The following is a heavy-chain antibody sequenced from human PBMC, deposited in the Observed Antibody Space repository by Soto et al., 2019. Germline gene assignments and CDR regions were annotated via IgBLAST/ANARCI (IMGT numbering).Heavy chain of an antibody. CDR3: ARNRDVLRYFDWLTCFDY. Sequence: ASVKVSCKASGGTFSSYSISWVRHAPGQGLEWMGGIIPIFGTANYAQKFQGRVTITADESTSTAYMELSSLRSEDTAVYYCARNRDVLRYFDWLTCFDYWGQGTLVTVSS. V-gene: IGHV1-69*13. D-gene: IGHD3-9*01. CDR1: GGTFSSYS. CDR2: IIPIFGTA. J-gene: IGHJ4*02.